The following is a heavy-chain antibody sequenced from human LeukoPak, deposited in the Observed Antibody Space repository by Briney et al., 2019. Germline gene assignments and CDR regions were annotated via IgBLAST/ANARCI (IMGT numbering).Heavy chain of an antibody. CDR3: ARGPAVLLWFGELSYYMDV. J-gene: IGHJ6*03. CDR1: GYTFTSYD. D-gene: IGHD3-10*01. CDR2: MNPNSGNT. V-gene: IGHV1-8*01. Sequence: ASVKVSCKASGYTFTSYDINWARQATGQGLEWMGWMNPNSGNTGYAQKFQGRVTMTRNTSISTAYMELSSLRSEDTAVYYCARGPAVLLWFGELSYYMDVWGKGTTVTVSS.